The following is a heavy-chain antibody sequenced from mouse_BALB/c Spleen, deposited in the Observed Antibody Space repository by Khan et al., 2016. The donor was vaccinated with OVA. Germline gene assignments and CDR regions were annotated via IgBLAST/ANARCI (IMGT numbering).Heavy chain of an antibody. CDR2: INPSTDYT. J-gene: IGHJ3*01. D-gene: IGHD2-1*01. Sequence: QVQLKQSGTELAKPGASVKMSCKASGYTFISYWMHWVKQRPGQGLEWIGYINPSTDYTEYNQKFKDKATLTTDKSSNTAYMQLSSLTSEDSAVXFCARRGLYGIFVYWGQGTRLNVSA. CDR3: ARRGLYGIFVY. CDR1: GYTFISYW. V-gene: IGHV1-7*01.